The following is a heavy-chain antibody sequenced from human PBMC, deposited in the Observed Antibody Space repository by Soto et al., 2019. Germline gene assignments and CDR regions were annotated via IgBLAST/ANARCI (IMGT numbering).Heavy chain of an antibody. CDR1: GGTFSSYT. D-gene: IGHD2-15*01. J-gene: IGHJ1*01. V-gene: IGHV1-69*02. Sequence: QVQLVQSGAEVKKPGSSVKVSCKASGGTFSSYTISWVRQAPGQGREWMGRIIPILGIANYAQKFQGRVTITADKSTSTAYMELSRLRSEDTAVYYCARGPGAGYCSGGSCYSGEYFQHWGQGTLVTVSS. CDR3: ARGPGAGYCSGGSCYSGEYFQH. CDR2: IIPILGIA.